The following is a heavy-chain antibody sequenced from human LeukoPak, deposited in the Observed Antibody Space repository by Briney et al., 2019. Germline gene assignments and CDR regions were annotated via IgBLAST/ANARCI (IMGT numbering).Heavy chain of an antibody. CDR1: GGSISSGGYY. D-gene: IGHD6-13*01. CDR2: IYYSGST. CDR3: ARHHSSSWYAY. V-gene: IGHV4-31*03. J-gene: IGHJ4*02. Sequence: PSETLSLTCTVSGGSISSGGYYWSWIRQHPGKGLEWIGYIYYSGSTYYNPSLKSRVTISVDTSKNQFSLKLSSVTAADTAVYYSARHHSSSWYAYWGQGTLVTVSS.